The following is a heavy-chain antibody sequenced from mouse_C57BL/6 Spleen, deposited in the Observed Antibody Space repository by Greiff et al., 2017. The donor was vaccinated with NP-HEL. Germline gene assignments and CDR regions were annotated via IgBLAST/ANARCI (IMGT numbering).Heavy chain of an antibody. J-gene: IGHJ2*01. Sequence: QVQLQQPGAELVRPGTSVKLSCKASGYTFTSYWMHWVKQRPGQGLEWIGVIDPSDSYTNYNQKFKGKATLTVDTSSSTAYMQLSSLTSEDSAVXYCAREGYSHYFDYWGQGTTLTVSS. CDR3: AREGYSHYFDY. CDR2: IDPSDSYT. V-gene: IGHV1-59*01. CDR1: GYTFTSYW. D-gene: IGHD2-14*01.